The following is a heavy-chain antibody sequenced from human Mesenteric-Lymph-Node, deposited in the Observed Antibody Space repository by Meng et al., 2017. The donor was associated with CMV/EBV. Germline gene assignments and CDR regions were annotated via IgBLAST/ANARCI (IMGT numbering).Heavy chain of an antibody. Sequence: GESLKISCAGSGFRFSSFSMNWVRQAPGKGLEWVSYISSGSGTKYYADSVKGRFTMSRDNAKNSLYLEMNSLRAEDTAVYYCARDYDFSDAFDIWGQGTMVTVSS. J-gene: IGHJ3*02. CDR3: ARDYDFSDAFDI. CDR2: ISSGSGTK. CDR1: GFRFSSFS. D-gene: IGHD3-3*01. V-gene: IGHV3-48*04.